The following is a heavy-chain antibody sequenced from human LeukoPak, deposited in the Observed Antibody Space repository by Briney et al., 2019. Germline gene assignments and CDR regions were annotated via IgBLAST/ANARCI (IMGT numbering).Heavy chain of an antibody. Sequence: GASVKVSCKASGYTFTSYGISWVRQAPGQGLEWMGWISAYNGNTNYAQKLQGRATMTTDTSTSTAYMELRSLRSDDTAVYYCARRYYYDSSGNKYYFDYWGQGTLVTVSS. CDR2: ISAYNGNT. D-gene: IGHD3-22*01. CDR1: GYTFTSYG. V-gene: IGHV1-18*01. CDR3: ARRYYYDSSGNKYYFDY. J-gene: IGHJ4*02.